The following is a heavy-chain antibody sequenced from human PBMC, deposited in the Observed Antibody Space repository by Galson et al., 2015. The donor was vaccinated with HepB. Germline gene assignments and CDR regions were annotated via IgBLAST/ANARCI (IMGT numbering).Heavy chain of an antibody. CDR1: GGSISSYY. V-gene: IGHV4-4*07. CDR3: ARNNYFDL. J-gene: IGHJ4*02. CDR2: IYTDGST. Sequence: ETLSLTCTVSGGSISSYYWSWIRQPAGKGLEWIGRIYTDGSTNYNPSLKSRITMSVDTSKKQVSLKLKSMTAADTAIYYCARNNYFDLWGQGTLVTVSS.